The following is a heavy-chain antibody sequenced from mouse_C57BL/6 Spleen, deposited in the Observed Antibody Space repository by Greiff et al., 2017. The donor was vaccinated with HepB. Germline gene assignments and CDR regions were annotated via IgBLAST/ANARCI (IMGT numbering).Heavy chain of an antibody. V-gene: IGHV5-16*01. CDR2: INYDGSST. CDR3: ARGRGFAY. J-gene: IGHJ3*01. Sequence: VQLKESEGGLVQPGSSMKLSCTASGFTFSDYYMAWVRQVPEKGLEWVANINYDGSSTYYLDSLKSRFIISRDNAKNILYLQMSSLKSEDTATYYCARGRGFAYWGQGTLVTVSA. CDR1: GFTFSDYY.